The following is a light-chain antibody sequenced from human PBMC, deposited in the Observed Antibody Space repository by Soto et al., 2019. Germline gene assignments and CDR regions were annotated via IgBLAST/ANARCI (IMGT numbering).Light chain of an antibody. Sequence: DIVLTQSPGILSLSPGDRATISCRASQSVPRTYLAWYQQKPGQTPSLLIYGASTMATGIPDRFSGSGSGTDFTLTISGLEPEDFGVYYCQQYGSSYWTFGQGTKVEIK. J-gene: IGKJ1*01. CDR3: QQYGSSYWT. V-gene: IGKV3-20*01. CDR2: GAS. CDR1: QSVPRTY.